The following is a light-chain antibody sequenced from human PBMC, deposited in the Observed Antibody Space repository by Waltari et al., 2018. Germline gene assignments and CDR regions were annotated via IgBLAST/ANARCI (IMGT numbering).Light chain of an antibody. V-gene: IGLV2-11*01. CDR1: SSDVGGYNY. J-gene: IGLJ1*01. CDR3: CSYDDNSYV. CDR2: DVN. Sequence: QSALTQPRSVSGSPGQSVTIPCTGTSSDVGGYNYVSWYQQHPGRAPRLIIYDVNKRPSGVPDRFSGSKSVNTASLTISGLQAEDEADYFCCSYDDNSYVFGTGTKVTVL.